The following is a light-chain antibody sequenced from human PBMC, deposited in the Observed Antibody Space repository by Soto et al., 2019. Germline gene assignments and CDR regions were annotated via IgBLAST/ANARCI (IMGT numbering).Light chain of an antibody. CDR3: VLYMGSGISV. J-gene: IGLJ2*01. CDR2: STN. Sequence: QAVVTQEPSFSVSPGGTVTLTCGLSSGSVSTGYYPSWYQQTPGQAPRTLIYSTNTRSSGVPDRFSGSILGNKAALTITGAQADDESDYYCVLYMGSGISVFGGGTKVTV. V-gene: IGLV8-61*01. CDR1: SGSVSTGYY.